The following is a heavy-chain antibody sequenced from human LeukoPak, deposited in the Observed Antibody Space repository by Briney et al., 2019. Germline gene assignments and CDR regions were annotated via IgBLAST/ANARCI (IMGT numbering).Heavy chain of an antibody. CDR2: INPNSGDT. J-gene: IGHJ4*02. CDR3: AREKDTAVVNDLDY. CDR1: GYSFTGYY. D-gene: IGHD5-18*01. Sequence: AASVKVSCKASGYSFTGYYMHWVRQAPGQGLEWMGWINPNSGDTHYSQKFQGRVTMTRDTSISTAYMGVSRLRSDDTAVYYCAREKDTAVVNDLDYWGQGTLVTVSS. V-gene: IGHV1-2*02.